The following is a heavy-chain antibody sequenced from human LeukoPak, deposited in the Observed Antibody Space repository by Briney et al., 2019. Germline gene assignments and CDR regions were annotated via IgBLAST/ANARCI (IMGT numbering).Heavy chain of an antibody. CDR2: ISSSGSTI. CDR1: GFTLSSYE. CDR3: ARDRRGGMDV. V-gene: IGHV3-48*03. J-gene: IGHJ6*02. Sequence: GGSLRLSCAASGFTLSSYEMNWVRQAPGKGLEWVSYISSSGSTIYYADSVKGRFTISRDNAKNSLYLQMNSLRAEDTAVYYCARDRRGGMDVWGQGTTVTVSS.